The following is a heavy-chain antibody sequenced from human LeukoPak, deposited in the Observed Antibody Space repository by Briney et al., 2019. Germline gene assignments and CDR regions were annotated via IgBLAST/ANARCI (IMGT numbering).Heavy chain of an antibody. CDR3: ARVGYYESSGYYEY. D-gene: IGHD3-22*01. V-gene: IGHV1-8*02. CDR2: VSPNSGNT. Sequence: ASVKVSXKAXGYTXTSYYMHWVRQATGQGLEWMGWVSPNSGNTGYAQKFQGRVTMTRDTSISTVYMELSRLRSDDTAVYYCARVGYYESSGYYEYWGQGTLVTVSS. CDR1: GYTXTSYY. J-gene: IGHJ4*02.